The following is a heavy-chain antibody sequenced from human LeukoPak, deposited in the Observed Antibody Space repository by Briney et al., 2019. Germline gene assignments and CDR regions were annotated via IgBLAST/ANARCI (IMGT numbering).Heavy chain of an antibody. D-gene: IGHD3-22*01. CDR2: IKQDGSEK. CDR3: ARVRERYYDSSGYSN. Sequence: GGSLRLSCAASGFTFSSYWMSWVRQAPGKGLEWVANIKQDGSEKYYVDSVKGRFTISRDNAKNSLYLQMNSLRAEDTALYYCARVRERYYDSSGYSNWGQGTLVTVSS. CDR1: GFTFSSYW. V-gene: IGHV3-7*03. J-gene: IGHJ4*02.